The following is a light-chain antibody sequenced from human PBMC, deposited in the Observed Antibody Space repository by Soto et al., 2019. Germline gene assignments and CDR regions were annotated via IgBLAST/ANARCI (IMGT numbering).Light chain of an antibody. Sequence: DIQMTLSPYSLSASVGDRVTITCRASQNIRTYLNWYQQKPGRAPKLLIHSASALPSGVPSRFSGSGSGTEFTLTMSGLQPEDFATYYCQQGHSTPYTFGQGTKVEIK. CDR2: SAS. V-gene: IGKV1-39*01. CDR3: QQGHSTPYT. J-gene: IGKJ2*01. CDR1: QNIRTY.